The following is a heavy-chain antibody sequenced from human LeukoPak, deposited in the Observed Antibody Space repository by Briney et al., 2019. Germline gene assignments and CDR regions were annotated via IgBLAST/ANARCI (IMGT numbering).Heavy chain of an antibody. J-gene: IGHJ4*02. CDR3: ARDRTVVMSPSGI. D-gene: IGHD4-23*01. CDR1: GFTFSRYA. V-gene: IGHV3-21*06. Sequence: GGSLRLSCAASGFTFSRYAMSWVRQAPGKGLEWVSAISPRSDYIYYADSVKGRFTVSRDNAKSSLYLQMNNLRVEDTAVYYCARDRTVVMSPSGIWGQGTLVTASS. CDR2: ISPRSDYI.